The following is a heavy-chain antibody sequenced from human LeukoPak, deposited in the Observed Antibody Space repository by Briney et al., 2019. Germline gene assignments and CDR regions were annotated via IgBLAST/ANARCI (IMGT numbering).Heavy chain of an antibody. CDR3: AKDPTTADYYDSSGDY. CDR2: TNRDDSDT. V-gene: IGHV3-74*01. Sequence: GGSLRLSCAASGFTFSGYWMHWVRQAPGKGLVWVSRTNRDDSDTSYADSVKGRFTISRDNSKNTLYLQMNSLRAEDTAVYYCAKDPTTADYYDSSGDYWGQGTLVTVSS. J-gene: IGHJ4*02. D-gene: IGHD3-22*01. CDR1: GFTFSGYW.